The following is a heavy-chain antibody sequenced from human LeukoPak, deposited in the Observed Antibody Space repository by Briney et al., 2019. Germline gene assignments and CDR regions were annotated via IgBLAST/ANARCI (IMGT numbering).Heavy chain of an antibody. J-gene: IGHJ3*02. CDR1: GFTFTNYN. CDR3: VRVRDGYNDAYDI. V-gene: IGHV1-46*01. Sequence: ASVKVSCKASGFTFTNYNLHWVRQAPGQRLECMGIINPSGGSTNYAQNFQGRVTMTRDTSTSTVYMELSSLRSEDTAVYYCVRVRDGYNDAYDIWGQGTMATVPS. D-gene: IGHD5-24*01. CDR2: INPSGGST.